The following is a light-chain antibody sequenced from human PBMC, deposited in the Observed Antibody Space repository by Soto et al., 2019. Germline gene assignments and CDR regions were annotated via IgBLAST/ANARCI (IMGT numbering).Light chain of an antibody. CDR3: SSYTTSSTYV. V-gene: IGLV2-14*03. CDR1: SRDVGAYNY. J-gene: IGLJ1*01. Sequence: QSLLTQPASVSASPGQSITISCTGTSRDVGAYNYVSWYQQHPGKAPKLMIYDVTNRPSGVSNRFSGSKSGYTASLTISGLQAEDEADYYCSSYTTSSTYVFGTGTKVTVL. CDR2: DVT.